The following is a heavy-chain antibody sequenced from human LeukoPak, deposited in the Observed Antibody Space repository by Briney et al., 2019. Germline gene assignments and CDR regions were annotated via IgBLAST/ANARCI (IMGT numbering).Heavy chain of an antibody. Sequence: PSETLSLTCTVSGYSISSGYYWGWIRQPPGKGLEWIGSIYHSGSTYYNPSPKSRVTISVDTSKNQFSLKLSSVTAADTAVYYCARVLSWDLTYYYYYGMDVWGQGTTVTVSS. CDR1: GYSISSGYY. V-gene: IGHV4-38-2*02. J-gene: IGHJ6*02. CDR3: ARVLSWDLTYYYYYGMDV. D-gene: IGHD2/OR15-2a*01. CDR2: IYHSGST.